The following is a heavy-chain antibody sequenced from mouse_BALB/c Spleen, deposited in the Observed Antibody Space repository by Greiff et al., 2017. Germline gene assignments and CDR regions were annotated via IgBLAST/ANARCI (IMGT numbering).Heavy chain of an antibody. V-gene: IGHV5-12-2*01. J-gene: IGHJ3*01. CDR3: AREGGFAY. CDR1: GFTFSSYT. CDR2: ISNGGGST. Sequence: EVKVEESGGGLVQPGGSLKLSCAASGFTFSSYTMSWVRQTPEKRLEWVAYISNGGGSTYYPDTVKGRFTISRDNAKNTLYLQMSSLKSEDTAMYYCAREGGFAYWGQGTLVTVSA.